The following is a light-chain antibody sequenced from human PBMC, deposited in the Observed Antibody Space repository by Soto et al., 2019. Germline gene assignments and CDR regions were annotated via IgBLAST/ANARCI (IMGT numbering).Light chain of an antibody. CDR3: QQYGALPWT. CDR2: GAS. J-gene: IGKJ1*01. CDR1: QSVISTY. V-gene: IGKV3-20*01. Sequence: EIVLTQSPGTLSLSPGERATLSCRASQSVISTYLAWYQQKPGQAPKLLFYGASSSATGIPDRLSGSGSGEDFTLTISRLEPEDFAVYYCQQYGALPWTFGQGTKVEIK.